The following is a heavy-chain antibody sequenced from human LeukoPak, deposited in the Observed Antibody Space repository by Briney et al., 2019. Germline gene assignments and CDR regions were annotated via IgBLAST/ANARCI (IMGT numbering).Heavy chain of an antibody. D-gene: IGHD6-19*01. Sequence: GGSLRLSCAGSGFNNYAMTWVRQAPGKGLEWVSGINDRGDNTYYADSVKGRFTISRDNSKNTLYLQMNSLRAEDTAVYYCAKEYSSGWYVVGEFDYWGQGTLVTVSS. CDR3: AKEYSSGWYVVGEFDY. V-gene: IGHV3-23*01. CDR1: GFNNYA. CDR2: INDRGDNT. J-gene: IGHJ4*02.